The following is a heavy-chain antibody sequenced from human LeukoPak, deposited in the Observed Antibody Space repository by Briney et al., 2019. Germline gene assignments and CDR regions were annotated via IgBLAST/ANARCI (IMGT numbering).Heavy chain of an antibody. CDR1: GGSISSSNW. D-gene: IGHD1-26*01. CDR3: ARLFTANSGSY. J-gene: IGHJ4*02. CDR2: IYHSGST. V-gene: IGHV4-4*02. Sequence: SETLSLTCAVSGGSISSSNWWGWVRQPPGNGLDGIGEIYHSGSTNYNPSLKRRVTISVDKSKNQFSLKLSSVTAADPAVYYCARLFTANSGSYWGQGTMVTVSS.